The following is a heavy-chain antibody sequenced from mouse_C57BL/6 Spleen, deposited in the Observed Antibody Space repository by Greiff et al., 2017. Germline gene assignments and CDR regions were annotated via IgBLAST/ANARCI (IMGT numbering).Heavy chain of an antibody. V-gene: IGHV1-55*01. CDR2: IYPGSGST. CDR3: ARNYVFDY. CDR1: GYTFTSYW. J-gene: IGHJ2*01. D-gene: IGHD2-1*01. Sequence: QVQLQQPGAELVKPGASVKMSCKASGYTFTSYWITWVKQRPGQGLEWIGDIYPGSGSTNYNEKFKSKATLTLDTSSSTAYMQLSSLTSEDSAVYYCARNYVFDYWGQGTTLTVSS.